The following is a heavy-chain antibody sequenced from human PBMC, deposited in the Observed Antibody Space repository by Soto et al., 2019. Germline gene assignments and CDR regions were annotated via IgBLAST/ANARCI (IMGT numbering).Heavy chain of an antibody. D-gene: IGHD3-22*01. CDR2: IYRSGST. V-gene: IGHV4-38-2*01. J-gene: IGHJ4*02. CDR1: GSSISTGYS. CDR3: ARVAYFDTTGYYYYFDY. Sequence: SETLSLTCAVSGSSISTGYSWGWIRQPPGKGLEWIGSIYRSGSTYYNPSLKSRVTISMDMSKNQFSLKLTSVTAADTAVYYCARVAYFDTTGYYYYFDYGGQGTLVTVS.